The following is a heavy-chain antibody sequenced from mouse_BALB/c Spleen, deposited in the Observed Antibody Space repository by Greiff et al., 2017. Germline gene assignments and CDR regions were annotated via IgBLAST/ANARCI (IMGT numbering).Heavy chain of an antibody. J-gene: IGHJ3*01. V-gene: IGHV1-4*01. CDR2: INPSSGYT. CDR3: ASGQLGLRGFAY. D-gene: IGHD3-1*01. Sequence: VKLVESGAELARPGASVKMSCKASGYTFTSYTMHWVKQRPGQGLEWIGYINPSSGYTNYNQKFKDKATLTADKSSSTAYMQLSSLTSEDSAVYYCASGQLGLRGFAYWGQGTLVTVSA. CDR1: GYTFTSYT.